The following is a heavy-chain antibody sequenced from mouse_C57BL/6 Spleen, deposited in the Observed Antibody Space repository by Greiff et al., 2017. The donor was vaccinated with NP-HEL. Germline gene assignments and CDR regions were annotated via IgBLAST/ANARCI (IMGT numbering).Heavy chain of an antibody. J-gene: IGHJ2*01. CDR1: GYTFTDYE. Sequence: QVQLQQSGAELVRPGASVTLSCKASGYTFTDYEMHWVKQTPVHGLEWIGAIDPETGGTAYNQKFKGKAILTADKSSSTAYMELRSLTSEDSAVYYCTGRSHYDENYWGQGTTLTVSS. V-gene: IGHV1-15*01. CDR2: IDPETGGT. CDR3: TGRSHYDENY. D-gene: IGHD2-4*01.